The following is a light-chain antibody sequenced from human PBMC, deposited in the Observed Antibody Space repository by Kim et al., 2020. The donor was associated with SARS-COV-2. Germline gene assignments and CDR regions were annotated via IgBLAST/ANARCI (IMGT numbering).Light chain of an antibody. Sequence: GHKATITCSGASSTLGNNYVSRYQTFQGTAPKLLIYDNNKRPSGITERSSGSKSGTSATLGITGLQTGDEADYYCGTWDGSLSVGVFGGGTQLTVL. J-gene: IGLJ2*01. CDR1: SSTLGNNY. V-gene: IGLV1-51*01. CDR2: DNN. CDR3: GTWDGSLSVGV.